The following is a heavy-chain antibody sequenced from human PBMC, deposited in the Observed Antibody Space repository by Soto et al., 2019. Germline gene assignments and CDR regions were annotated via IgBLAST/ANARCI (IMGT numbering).Heavy chain of an antibody. J-gene: IGHJ4*02. Sequence: EVQLVESGGGLVQPGRSLRLSCAASGFTFDDYAMHWVRQAPGKGLEWVSAISWNSRTIGYADSVKGRFTISRDNAKNSLYLQGNSLRVEDTAVYYCATAEVDYWGAGTLVTVSS. CDR3: ATAEVDY. CDR1: GFTFDDYA. V-gene: IGHV3-9*01. CDR2: ISWNSRTI.